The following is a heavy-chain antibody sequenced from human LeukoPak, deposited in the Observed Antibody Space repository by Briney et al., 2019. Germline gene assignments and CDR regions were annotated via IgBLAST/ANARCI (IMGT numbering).Heavy chain of an antibody. D-gene: IGHD3-3*01. Sequence: SETLSLTCTVSGGSISSYYWSWIRQPPGKGLEWIGYIYYSGSTNYNPSLKSRVTISVDTSKNQFSLKLSSVTAADTAVYYCVRSDFWSGNPFGYWGQGTLVTVSS. CDR3: VRSDFWSGNPFGY. CDR2: IYYSGST. V-gene: IGHV4-59*01. CDR1: GGSISSYY. J-gene: IGHJ4*02.